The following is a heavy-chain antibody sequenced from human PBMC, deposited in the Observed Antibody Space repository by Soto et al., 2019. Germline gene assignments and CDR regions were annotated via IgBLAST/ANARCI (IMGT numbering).Heavy chain of an antibody. Sequence: QVQLQESGPGLVKPSETLSLTCTVSGGSVSSGSYYWSWIRQPPGKGLEWIGYIYYSGSTNYNPPLKSRVTISVDTSKNQFSLKLSSVTAADTAVYYCARVPGITMVRGVIRWFDPWGQGTLVTVSS. D-gene: IGHD3-10*01. V-gene: IGHV4-61*01. J-gene: IGHJ5*02. CDR3: ARVPGITMVRGVIRWFDP. CDR1: GGSVSSGSYY. CDR2: IYYSGST.